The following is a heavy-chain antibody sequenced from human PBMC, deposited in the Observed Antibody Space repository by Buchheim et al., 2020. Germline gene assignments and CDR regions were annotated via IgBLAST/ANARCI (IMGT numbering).Heavy chain of an antibody. V-gene: IGHV3-66*01. Sequence: EVQLVESGGGLVQPGGSLRLSCAASGFTVSSNYMSWVRQAPGKGLEWVSVIYSGGSTYYADSVKGRFSISRDNSKNTLHLQMNSLGAEDTAVYYCARDKTAMVRYYYGMDVWGQGT. D-gene: IGHD5-18*01. CDR2: IYSGGST. J-gene: IGHJ6*02. CDR1: GFTVSSNY. CDR3: ARDKTAMVRYYYGMDV.